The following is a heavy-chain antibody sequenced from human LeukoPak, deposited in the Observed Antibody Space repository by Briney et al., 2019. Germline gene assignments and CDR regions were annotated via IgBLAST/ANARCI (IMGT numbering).Heavy chain of an antibody. D-gene: IGHD3-22*01. J-gene: IGHJ4*02. Sequence: SETLSLTCTVSGGSISRHYWSWIRQPAGKGLEWIGRVYTSGSTSYNPSLKSRVTISLDTSKNQFSLKLSSVTAADTAVYYCAGTYYYDSSGLGDWGQGTLVTVSS. CDR1: GGSISRHY. CDR3: AGTYYYDSSGLGD. CDR2: VYTSGST. V-gene: IGHV4-4*07.